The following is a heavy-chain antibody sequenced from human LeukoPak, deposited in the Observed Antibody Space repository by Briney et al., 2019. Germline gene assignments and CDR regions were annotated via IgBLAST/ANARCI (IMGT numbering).Heavy chain of an antibody. CDR1: GFTFSSYG. CDR2: ISYDGSNK. CDR3: AKTSVTARGPCDY. D-gene: IGHD2-21*02. J-gene: IGHJ4*02. V-gene: IGHV3-30*18. Sequence: GGSLRLSCAASGFTFSSYGMHWVRQAPGKGLEWVAVISYDGSNKYYADSVKGRFTISRDNSKNTLSLQMNSLRAEDAAVYYCAKTSVTARGPCDYWGQGTLVTVSS.